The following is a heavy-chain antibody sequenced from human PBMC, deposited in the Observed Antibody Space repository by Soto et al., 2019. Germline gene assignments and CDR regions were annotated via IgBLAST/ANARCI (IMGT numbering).Heavy chain of an antibody. V-gene: IGHV2-5*02. Sequence: QITLKESGPTLVNPTQTLTLTCTFSGFSLSTSGVGVGWIRQPPGKALEWLALIYWDDDKRYSPSLKSRLTITKDTSKNQVVLTMTNMDPVDTATYYCAHRHLRLYDFWSGYERPGDWFDPWGQGTLVTVSS. J-gene: IGHJ5*02. CDR2: IYWDDDK. CDR1: GFSLSTSGVG. CDR3: AHRHLRLYDFWSGYERPGDWFDP. D-gene: IGHD3-3*01.